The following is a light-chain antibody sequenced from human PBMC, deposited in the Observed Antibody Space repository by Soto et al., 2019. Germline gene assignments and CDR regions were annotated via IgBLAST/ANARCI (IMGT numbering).Light chain of an antibody. Sequence: DIQMTQSPSTLSASVGDRVTITCRASQSISSWLAWYQQKPGKAPNLLIYKASSLESGVPSRFTGSGSGTDFTLTINSLQPDDFATYYCLQYSTYWTFGQGTKVEI. CDR1: QSISSW. CDR3: LQYSTYWT. CDR2: KAS. V-gene: IGKV1-5*03. J-gene: IGKJ1*01.